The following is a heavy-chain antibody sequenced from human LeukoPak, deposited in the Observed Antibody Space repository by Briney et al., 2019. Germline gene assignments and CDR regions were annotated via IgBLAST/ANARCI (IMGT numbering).Heavy chain of an antibody. J-gene: IGHJ6*02. V-gene: IGHV3-74*01. CDR1: GFTFSSYW. Sequence: GGSLRLSCAASGFTFSSYWMHWVRQAPGKGLVWVSRINSDGSSTSHADSVKGRFTISRDNAKNTLYLQMNSLRAEDTAVYYCARARGSGYCSGGSCYLVDYYYGMDVWGQGTTVTVSS. CDR2: INSDGSST. CDR3: ARARGSGYCSGGSCYLVDYYYGMDV. D-gene: IGHD2-15*01.